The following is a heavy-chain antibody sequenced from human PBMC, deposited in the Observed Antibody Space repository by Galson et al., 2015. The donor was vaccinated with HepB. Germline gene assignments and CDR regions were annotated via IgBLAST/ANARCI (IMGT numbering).Heavy chain of an antibody. CDR3: ARDSSPDNYYYYFMDV. Sequence: LRLSCAASGFTFSSYSINWVRQAPGKGLEWVSYISSSSTSISYADSVKGRFTVTRDDDKNSVYLQMNSLRAEDTAVYYCARDSSPDNYYYYFMDVWGKGTTVTVSS. CDR2: ISSSSTSI. V-gene: IGHV3-48*01. CDR1: GFTFSSYS. D-gene: IGHD5-24*01. J-gene: IGHJ6*03.